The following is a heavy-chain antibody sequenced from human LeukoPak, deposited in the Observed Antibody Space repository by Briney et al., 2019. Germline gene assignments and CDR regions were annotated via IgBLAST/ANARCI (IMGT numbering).Heavy chain of an antibody. J-gene: IGHJ5*02. CDR3: ARLHASRAEEFDP. Sequence: PSETLSLTCTVSGGSTSGYYWSSIGQSPGTRVKWIGYIYYTGITASNPSLGRRVTISVDRSNNQFSLRLTSVTAADAAVYYCARLHASRAEEFDPWGQGTLVTVSS. CDR2: IYYTGIT. V-gene: IGHV4-59*01. CDR1: GGSTSGYY. D-gene: IGHD3-16*01.